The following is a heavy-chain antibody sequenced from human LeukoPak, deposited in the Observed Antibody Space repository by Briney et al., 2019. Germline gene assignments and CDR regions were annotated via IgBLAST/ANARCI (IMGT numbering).Heavy chain of an antibody. D-gene: IGHD5-12*01. Sequence: GGSLRLSCAASGFTFSSYSMHWVRQAPGKGLEWLAVILYDGSMQYYAESKKGRLTISRDNSRNTVYMQMSSLRTEDTAVYYCARDKSGYPDPFDCWGQGTLVTVSS. CDR1: GFTFSSYS. J-gene: IGHJ4*02. CDR2: ILYDGSMQ. CDR3: ARDKSGYPDPFDC. V-gene: IGHV3-30*03.